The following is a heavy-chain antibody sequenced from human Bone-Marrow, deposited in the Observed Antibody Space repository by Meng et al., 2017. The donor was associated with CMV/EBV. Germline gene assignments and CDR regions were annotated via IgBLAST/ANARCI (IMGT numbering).Heavy chain of an antibody. CDR1: GFTFIRYS. J-gene: IGHJ2*01. CDR3: ARGPRDNWYFDL. D-gene: IGHD2-15*01. CDR2: ISSSSSYI. V-gene: IGHV3-21*01. Sequence: SFAAPGFTFIRYSMTWVRQAPGKGLELVSSISSSSSYISYADSVKGRFTISRDNAKNSLYLQMNSLRAEDTAVYYCARGPRDNWYFDLWGRGTLVTVSS.